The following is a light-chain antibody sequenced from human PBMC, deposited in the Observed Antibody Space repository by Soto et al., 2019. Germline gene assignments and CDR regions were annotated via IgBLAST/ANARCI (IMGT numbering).Light chain of an antibody. J-gene: IGKJ4*01. V-gene: IGKV3-11*01. Sequence: EIVLTQSPATLSLPPGDRATLSCRASQSVGSYLGWYQQRPGQAPRLLIYDASNRATGIPARFSGSGSGTDFTLTISSLGPEDFAVYYCQQRSDWPSTFGGGTKVEIK. CDR2: DAS. CDR1: QSVGSY. CDR3: QQRSDWPST.